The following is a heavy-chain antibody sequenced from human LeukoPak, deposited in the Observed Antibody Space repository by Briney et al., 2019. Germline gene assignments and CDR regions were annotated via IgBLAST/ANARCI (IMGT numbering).Heavy chain of an antibody. CDR1: GFTFSSYA. D-gene: IGHD5-18*01. CDR2: ITASGGNT. CDR3: AKGNGYSYGRYYFDY. J-gene: IGHJ4*02. Sequence: GGSLRLSCAASGFTFSSYAMGWVRQAPGKGLEWISAITASGGNTYYADSVKGRFTISRDNSKNTLYLQVNSLRAEDTAVYYCAKGNGYSYGRYYFDYWGQGTLVTVSS. V-gene: IGHV3-23*01.